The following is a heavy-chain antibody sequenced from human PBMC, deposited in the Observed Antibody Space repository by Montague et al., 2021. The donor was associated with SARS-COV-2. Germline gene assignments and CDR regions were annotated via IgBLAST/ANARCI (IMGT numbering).Heavy chain of an antibody. Sequence: SETLSLTCDVSGGSISSATYYWAWIRQPPGRGLEWIGNIYYSGSTMYTPSLKSRVTMSVDTSKYQFSLHLNLVTAADTAVYCCARRLTGLEPPFDPWGQGTLVIVSS. CDR3: ARRLTGLEPPFDP. CDR1: GGSISSATYY. J-gene: IGHJ5*02. D-gene: IGHD1-1*01. V-gene: IGHV4-39*01. CDR2: IYYSGST.